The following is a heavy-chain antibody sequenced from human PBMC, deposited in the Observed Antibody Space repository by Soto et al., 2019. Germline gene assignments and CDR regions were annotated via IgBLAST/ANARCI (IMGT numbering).Heavy chain of an antibody. CDR3: VSGSFPNWFDP. V-gene: IGHV2-5*01. CDR2: IYWNDDR. D-gene: IGHD3-10*01. J-gene: IGHJ5*02. CDR1: GFSFSTSGVG. Sequence: QITLKESGPTLVKPTQTLTLTCTFSGFSFSTSGVGVGWIRQPPGKALEWLALIYWNDDRRCSPSLKSRLTITKDTSKNQVFLTMTNMDPVDTATYYCVSGSFPNWFDPWGQGTLVTVSS.